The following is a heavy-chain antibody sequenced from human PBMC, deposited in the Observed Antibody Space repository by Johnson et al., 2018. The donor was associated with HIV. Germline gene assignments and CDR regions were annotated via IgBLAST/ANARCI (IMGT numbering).Heavy chain of an antibody. CDR2: INSDGSST. CDR1: GFTFSTNW. Sequence: EQLVESGGAFVQPGGSLRLSCVGSGFTFSTNWMHWVRQAPGKGLVWVSRINSDGSSTSYADSVKGRFTISRDNAKNSLYLQMNSLRAEDTAVYYCARAHDAFDIWGQGTMVTVSS. J-gene: IGHJ3*02. V-gene: IGHV3-74*02. CDR3: ARAHDAFDI.